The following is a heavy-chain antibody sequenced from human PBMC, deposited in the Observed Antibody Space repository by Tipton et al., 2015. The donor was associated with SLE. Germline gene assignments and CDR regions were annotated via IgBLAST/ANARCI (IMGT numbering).Heavy chain of an antibody. CDR2: IYYSGST. D-gene: IGHD3-22*01. V-gene: IGHV4-59*11. J-gene: IGHJ5*02. Sequence: TLSLTCTVSGGSISSHSWSWIRQPPGKGLEWIGYIYYSGSTNYNPSLKSRVTISVDTSKNQFSLKLSSVTAADTAVYYCARDPHYYDSSGYSGGWFDPWGQGTLVTVSS. CDR1: GGSISSHS. CDR3: ARDPHYYDSSGYSGGWFDP.